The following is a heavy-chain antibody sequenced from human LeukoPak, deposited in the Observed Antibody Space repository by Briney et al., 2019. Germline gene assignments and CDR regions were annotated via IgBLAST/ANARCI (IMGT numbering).Heavy chain of an antibody. D-gene: IGHD1-20*01. CDR2: IIPIFGTA. V-gene: IGHV1-69*01. CDR3: ARFSVNNWNRQAFDI. J-gene: IGHJ3*02. Sequence: SVKVSCKASGGTFSSYAISWVRQAPGQGLEWMGGIIPIFGTANYAQKFQGRVTITADESTSTAYMELSSLRSEDTAVYYCARFSVNNWNRQAFDIWGQGTMVTVSS. CDR1: GGTFSSYA.